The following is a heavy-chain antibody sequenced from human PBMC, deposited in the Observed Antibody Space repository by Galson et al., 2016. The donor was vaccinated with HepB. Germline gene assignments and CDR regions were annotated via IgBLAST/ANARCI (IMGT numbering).Heavy chain of an antibody. J-gene: IGHJ6*02. Sequence: SETLSLTCTVSSGSVSSGGYYWSWVRQSPGEGLEWIGYIQNPGSTNYNPSLKGRVTISIDRSKNQFFLELTSVTAADTAVYYCARDEGFYNGMDVWGQGTTVTVSS. V-gene: IGHV4-61*08. CDR3: ARDEGFYNGMDV. CDR1: SGSVSSGGYY. D-gene: IGHD2/OR15-2a*01. CDR2: IQNPGST.